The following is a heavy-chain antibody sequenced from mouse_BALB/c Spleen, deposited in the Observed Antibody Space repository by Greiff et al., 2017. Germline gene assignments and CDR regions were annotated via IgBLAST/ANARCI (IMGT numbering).Heavy chain of an antibody. CDR2: IAPGSGST. V-gene: IGHV1S41*01. Sequence: DLVKPGASVKLSCKASGYTFTSYWINWIKQRPGQGLEWIGRIAPGSGSTYYNEMFKGKATLTVDTSSSTAYIQLSSLSSEDSAVYFCARGGNYRDAMDYWGQGTSVTGSS. D-gene: IGHD2-1*01. CDR1: GYTFTSYW. J-gene: IGHJ4*01. CDR3: ARGGNYRDAMDY.